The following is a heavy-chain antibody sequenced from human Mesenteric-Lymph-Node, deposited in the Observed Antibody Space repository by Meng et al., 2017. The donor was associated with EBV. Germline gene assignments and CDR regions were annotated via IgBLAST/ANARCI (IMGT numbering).Heavy chain of an antibody. CDR1: GFSFRS. V-gene: IGHV3-30*18. D-gene: IGHD4-17*01. Sequence: VARVESGGGVVKAWRPLNVSCAATGFSFRSMHGVRQAPGKGRELVAVTSYDGSNKYYADSVKSRFTISRDNSKNTLYLYMNYLRAEDTALYYCAKGYGDYVHNWFDPWGQGTLVTVSS. J-gene: IGHJ5*02. CDR3: AKGYGDYVHNWFDP. CDR2: TSYDGSNK.